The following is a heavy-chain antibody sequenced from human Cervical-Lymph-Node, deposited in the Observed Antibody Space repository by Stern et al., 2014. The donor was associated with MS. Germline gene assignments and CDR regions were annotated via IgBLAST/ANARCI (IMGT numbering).Heavy chain of an antibody. D-gene: IGHD6-19*01. V-gene: IGHV3-30*04. CDR3: ARDLNLAAWGAFDV. Sequence: VQLVESGGGVVQPGRSLRLTCAAAGFTFSSSPMHWVRQAPGKGPEWVAVLSYDGSQKDYADSVRGRFTISRDNSNNMLYLKLSSLRPEDTAVYYCARDLNLAAWGAFDVWGQGTLVTVSS. CDR2: LSYDGSQK. CDR1: GFTFSSSP. J-gene: IGHJ3*01.